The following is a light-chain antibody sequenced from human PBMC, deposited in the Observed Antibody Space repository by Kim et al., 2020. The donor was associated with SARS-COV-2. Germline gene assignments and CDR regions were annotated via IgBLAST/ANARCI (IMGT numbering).Light chain of an antibody. V-gene: IGLV2-14*03. J-gene: IGLJ2*01. CDR3: SSYTSTSTVV. Sequence: GQPNTSSCPGTRSGVGGHNYVSWYQQHPGKAPRLMFYDVSDRPSGVSHRFAGSKSGNTAALTISGLQVEDEADYYCSSYTSTSTVVFGGGTQLTVL. CDR2: DVS. CDR1: RSGVGGHNY.